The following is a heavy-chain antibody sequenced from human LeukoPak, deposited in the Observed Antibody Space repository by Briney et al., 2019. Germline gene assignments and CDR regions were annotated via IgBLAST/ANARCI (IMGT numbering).Heavy chain of an antibody. J-gene: IGHJ4*02. CDR3: ASAGSGWYDY. D-gene: IGHD6-19*01. CDR2: IGGSGSIT. V-gene: IGHV3-23*01. CDR1: GFTFGSQA. Sequence: PGGSLRPSCAASGFTFGSQAMSWVRQAPGKGLEWVSVIGGSGSITYYRDSVKGRFTISRDNSKNTMYLQMNSLRAEDTAVYYCASAGSGWYDYWGQGTLVTVSS.